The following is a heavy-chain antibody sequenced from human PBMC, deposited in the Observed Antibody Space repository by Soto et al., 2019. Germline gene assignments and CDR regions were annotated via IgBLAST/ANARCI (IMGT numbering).Heavy chain of an antibody. J-gene: IGHJ3*02. CDR1: GYTFTSYG. CDR2: ISAYNGNT. V-gene: IGHV1-18*04. CDR3: ARDGITMVRGVDSTDAFDI. Sequence: QVQLVQSGAEVKKPGASVKVSCKASGYTFTSYGISWVRQAPGQGLEWMGWISAYNGNTNYAQKLQGRVTMTTDTSPSTAYMELRSLRSDDTAVDYCARDGITMVRGVDSTDAFDIWGQGTMVTVSS. D-gene: IGHD3-10*01.